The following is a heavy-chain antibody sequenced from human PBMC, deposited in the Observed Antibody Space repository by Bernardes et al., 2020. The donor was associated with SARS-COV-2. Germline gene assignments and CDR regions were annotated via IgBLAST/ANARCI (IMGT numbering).Heavy chain of an antibody. D-gene: IGHD3-16*01. CDR3: ARDMGVAPEADYYYYYGMDV. CDR1: GGSISSGSYY. CDR2: IYTSGST. Sequence: SETLSLTCTVSGGSISSGSYYWSWIRQPAGKGLEWIGRIYTSGSTNYNPSLKSRVTISVDTSKNQFSLKLSSVTAADTAVYYCARDMGVAPEADYYYYYGMDVWGQGTTVTVSS. V-gene: IGHV4-61*02. J-gene: IGHJ6*02.